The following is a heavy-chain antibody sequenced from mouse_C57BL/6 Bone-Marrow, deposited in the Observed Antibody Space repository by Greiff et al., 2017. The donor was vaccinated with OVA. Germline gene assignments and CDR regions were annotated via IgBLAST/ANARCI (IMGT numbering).Heavy chain of an antibody. CDR2: INPNNGGT. D-gene: IGHD1-1*01. V-gene: IGHV1-18*01. J-gene: IGHJ1*03. CDR1: GYTFTDYN. CDR3: ARYPLRTTVVPTGLWYFDV. Sequence: EVQLQQSGPELVKPGASVKIPCKASGYTFTDYNMDWVKQSHGKSLEWIGDINPNNGGTIYNQKFKGKATLTVDKSSSTAYMELRSLTSEDTAVYYCARYPLRTTVVPTGLWYFDVWGTGTTVTVSS.